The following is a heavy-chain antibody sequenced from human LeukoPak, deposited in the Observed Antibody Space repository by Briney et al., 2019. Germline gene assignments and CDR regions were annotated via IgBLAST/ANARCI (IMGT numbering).Heavy chain of an antibody. CDR2: INPSGGST. V-gene: IGHV1-46*01. CDR1: GYTFTSYY. CDR3: ARDLRPDYYDSSGPMDV. Sequence: ASVKVSCKASGYTFTSYYMHWVRQAPGQGLDWMGKINPSGGSTSYAQKFQGRVTMTRDMSTSTVYMELSSLRSEDTAVYYCARDLRPDYYDSSGPMDVWGKGTTVTVSS. J-gene: IGHJ6*04. D-gene: IGHD3-22*01.